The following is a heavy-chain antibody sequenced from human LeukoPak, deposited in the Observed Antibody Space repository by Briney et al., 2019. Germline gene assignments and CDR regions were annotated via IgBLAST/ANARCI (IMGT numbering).Heavy chain of an antibody. CDR2: VSSSSSYI. J-gene: IGHJ5*02. Sequence: PGGSLRLSCAASGFTFSSYSMNWVRQAPGKGLEWVSSVSSSSSYIYYADSVKGRFTISRDNAKNSLYLQMNSLRAEDTAVYYCARGRDNWFDPWGQGTLVTVSS. CDR3: ARGRDNWFDP. CDR1: GFTFSSYS. V-gene: IGHV3-21*01.